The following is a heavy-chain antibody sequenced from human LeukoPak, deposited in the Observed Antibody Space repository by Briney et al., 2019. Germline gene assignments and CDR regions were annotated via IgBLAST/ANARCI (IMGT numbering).Heavy chain of an antibody. V-gene: IGHV4-61*02. Sequence: PSQTLSLTCAVSGGSISSGNYYWSWIRQPAGTGLEWIGRIYSSGTTTYNPSLKSRVSISADTSKNQYSLRLTSVTVADTAVYFCARELNLSYYDRTDYWGQGTLVTVSS. CDR1: GGSISSGNYY. D-gene: IGHD3-22*01. CDR2: IYSSGTT. CDR3: ARELNLSYYDRTDY. J-gene: IGHJ4*02.